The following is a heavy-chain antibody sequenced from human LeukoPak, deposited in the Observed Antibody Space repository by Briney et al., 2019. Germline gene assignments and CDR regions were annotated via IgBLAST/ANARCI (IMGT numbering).Heavy chain of an antibody. CDR3: ARDPPSFQH. J-gene: IGHJ1*01. CDR1: GFTFSSYN. CDR2: ISSSSSYI. Sequence: GGSLRLSCAASGFTFSSYNMNWVRHAPGTGLEWVSSISSSSSYIYYADSVKGRFTISRDNAKNSLYLQMNSLRAEDTAVYYCARDPPSFQHWGQGTLVTVSS. V-gene: IGHV3-21*01.